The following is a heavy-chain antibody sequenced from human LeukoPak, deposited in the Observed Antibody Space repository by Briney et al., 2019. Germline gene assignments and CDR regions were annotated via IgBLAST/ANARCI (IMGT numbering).Heavy chain of an antibody. CDR1: GGSISSSSYY. Sequence: SETLSLTCTVSGGSISSSSYYWGWIRQPPGKGLEWIGSIYYSGSTYYNPSLKSRVTISVDTSKNQFSLKLISVTAADTAVYYCARLGYYYGSGSYHTWGQGTLVTVSS. CDR2: IYYSGST. D-gene: IGHD3-10*01. V-gene: IGHV4-39*01. CDR3: ARLGYYYGSGSYHT. J-gene: IGHJ5*02.